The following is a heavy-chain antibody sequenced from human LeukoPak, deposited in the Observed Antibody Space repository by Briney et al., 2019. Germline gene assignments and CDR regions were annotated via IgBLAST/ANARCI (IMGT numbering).Heavy chain of an antibody. CDR3: ARVKYGSGSYYNYRNNWFDP. CDR2: LNDDGSTT. CDR1: GFTFSRSW. Sequence: GGSLRLSCAASGFTFSRSWMHWVRQSPGKGLVWVSRLNDDGSTTTYADSVKGRFTISRDNAKNTLYLQMNSLRAEDTAVYYCARVKYGSGSYYNYRNNWFDPWGRGTLVTVSS. D-gene: IGHD3-10*01. J-gene: IGHJ5*02. V-gene: IGHV3-74*01.